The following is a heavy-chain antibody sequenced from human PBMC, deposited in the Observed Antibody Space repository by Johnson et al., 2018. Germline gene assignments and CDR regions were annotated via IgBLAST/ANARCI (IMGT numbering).Heavy chain of an antibody. Sequence: VQLVQSGGGLIQPGGSLRLSCATSGFTFSSYAMSWVRQAPGKGLEWVSAISGSGGSTYYADSVKGRFTISRDNSKNTLYLQMNSLRAEDTAVYYWTRWAPGVVTARVALCIWGQGTMVTVSS. J-gene: IGHJ3*02. CDR2: ISGSGGST. CDR1: GFTFSSYA. CDR3: TRWAPGVVTARVALCI. D-gene: IGHD2-21*02. V-gene: IGHV3-23*04.